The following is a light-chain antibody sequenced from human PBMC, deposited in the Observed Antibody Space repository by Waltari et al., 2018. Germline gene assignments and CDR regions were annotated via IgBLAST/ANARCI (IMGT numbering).Light chain of an antibody. CDR3: VLYMGSGIWV. J-gene: IGLJ3*02. CDR1: SGSVSTSYY. V-gene: IGLV8-61*01. Sequence: QTVVTQEPSFSVSPGGTVTLTCGLNSGSVSTSYYPSWYQQTPGQAPRTLIYSTNTRSSGVPDRFSGSILGNKAALTIMGAQADDESDYYCVLYMGSGIWVFGGGTKLTVL. CDR2: STN.